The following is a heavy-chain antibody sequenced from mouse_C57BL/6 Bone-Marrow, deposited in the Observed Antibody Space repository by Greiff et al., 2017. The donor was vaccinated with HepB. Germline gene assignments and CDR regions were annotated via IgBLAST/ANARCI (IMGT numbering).Heavy chain of an antibody. CDR1: GFPITSGYY. V-gene: IGHV12-3*01. D-gene: IGHD1-1*01. CDR3: AGEITVVGAMDY. CDR2: ITHSGET. Sequence: HLVESGPGLVKPSQSLFLTCSITGFPITSGYYWIWIRQPPGKPLEWMGYITHSGETFYNPSFQSPISITRETSKNQFFLQLNSVTTEDTAMYYCAGEITVVGAMDYWGQGTSVTVSS. J-gene: IGHJ4*01.